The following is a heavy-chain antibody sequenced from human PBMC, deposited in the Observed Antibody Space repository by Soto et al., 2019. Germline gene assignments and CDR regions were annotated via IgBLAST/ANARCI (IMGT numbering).Heavy chain of an antibody. CDR3: ARDRAYSSSPTVWFDP. V-gene: IGHV4-34*01. CDR1: GGSFSGYY. Sequence: LSLTCAVYGGSFSGYYWSWIRQPPGKGLEWIGEINHSGSTNYNPSLKSRVTISVDTSKNQFSLKLSSVTAADTAVYYCARDRAYSSSPTVWFDPWGQGTLVTVSS. J-gene: IGHJ5*02. D-gene: IGHD6-6*01. CDR2: INHSGST.